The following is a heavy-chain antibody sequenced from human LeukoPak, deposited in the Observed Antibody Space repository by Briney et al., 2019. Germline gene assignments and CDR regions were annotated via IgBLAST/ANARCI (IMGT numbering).Heavy chain of an antibody. CDR3: ARSTAAAQPFDP. Sequence: ASVKVSCKASGYTFTGYYMHWVRQAPGQGLEWMGRINPNGGGTNYAQKFQGRVTMTRDTSISTAYMELSRLRSDDTAVYYCARSTAAAQPFDPWGQGTLVTVSS. CDR1: GYTFTGYY. J-gene: IGHJ5*02. D-gene: IGHD6-13*01. CDR2: INPNGGGT. V-gene: IGHV1-2*06.